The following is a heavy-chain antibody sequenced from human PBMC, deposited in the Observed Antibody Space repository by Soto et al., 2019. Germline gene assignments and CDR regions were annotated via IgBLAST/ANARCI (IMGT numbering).Heavy chain of an antibody. CDR3: VCGGNYFVY. D-gene: IGHD3-16*01. CDR1: EFTFSKYW. Sequence: EVQLVESGGGLVQPGGSLRLSCAASEFTFSKYWMTWVRQSPGKGLEWVANINQDGSERYYVDFVRGRFTFSRDNAKNQLYLQVKALSPEDTAVYYCVCGGNYFVYWGQGTLVTVSP. CDR2: INQDGSER. J-gene: IGHJ4*02. V-gene: IGHV3-7*01.